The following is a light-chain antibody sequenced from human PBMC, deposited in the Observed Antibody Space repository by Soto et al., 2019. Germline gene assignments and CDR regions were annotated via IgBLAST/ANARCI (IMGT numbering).Light chain of an antibody. J-gene: IGKJ1*01. CDR3: QQYNDWPRT. CDR1: QSVTSN. Sequence: EVELTQCPTTLCVSRGEAATLSRRASQSVTSNLAWYQQKPGQAPRLLIYGASTRATGIPARFSGSGSGTEFNLTISSLQSEDFAVYYCQQYNDWPRTFGQGTKVDIK. V-gene: IGKV3-15*01. CDR2: GAS.